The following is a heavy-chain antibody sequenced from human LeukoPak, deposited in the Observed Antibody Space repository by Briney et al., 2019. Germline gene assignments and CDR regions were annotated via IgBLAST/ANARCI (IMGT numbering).Heavy chain of an antibody. Sequence: GGSLRLSCAASGFSFRNYAMSWVRQAPGKGLEWVSAISASGGSTYYADSVKGRFTTSRDISKNTIYMQMNSLRGEDTAVYYCARRTGDGAFDIWGQGTMVTVSS. CDR3: ARRTGDGAFDI. CDR2: ISASGGST. V-gene: IGHV3-23*01. CDR1: GFSFRNYA. J-gene: IGHJ3*02. D-gene: IGHD7-27*01.